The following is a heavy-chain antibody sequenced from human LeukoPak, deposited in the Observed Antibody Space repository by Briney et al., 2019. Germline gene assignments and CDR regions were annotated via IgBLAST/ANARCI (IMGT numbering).Heavy chain of an antibody. CDR3: ATCSGGYYSYYYYMDV. Sequence: PSETLSLTCTVSGGFISTYYWSWIRQPPGKGLEWIGYIYYSGSTSYNPSLKSRVTISVDTSKNQFSLKLTSVTAADTAVYYCATCSGGYYSYYYYMDVWGKGTTVTVSS. J-gene: IGHJ6*03. CDR1: GGFISTYY. V-gene: IGHV4-59*08. CDR2: IYYSGST. D-gene: IGHD6-25*01.